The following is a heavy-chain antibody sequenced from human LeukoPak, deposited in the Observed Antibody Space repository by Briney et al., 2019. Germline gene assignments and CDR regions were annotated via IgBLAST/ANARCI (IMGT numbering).Heavy chain of an antibody. D-gene: IGHD4-17*01. Sequence: ASVKVSCTGSEYTFTYYYIHWGRQAPGQGLEWMGWVGPKTCTTNYAQSFQGRVTMTRDTSITTAYMEMTRLTSDDTAVYYCARVSGYGEPYFNLWSQGTLLTVSS. CDR3: ARVSGYGEPYFNL. CDR2: VGPKTCTT. CDR1: EYTFTYYY. V-gene: IGHV1-2*02. J-gene: IGHJ4*02.